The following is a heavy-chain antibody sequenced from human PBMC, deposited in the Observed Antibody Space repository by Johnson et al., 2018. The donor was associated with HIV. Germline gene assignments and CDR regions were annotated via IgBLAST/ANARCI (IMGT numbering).Heavy chain of an antibody. D-gene: IGHD2-8*02. CDR2: IRDDGSNK. V-gene: IGHV3-30*02. CDR3: ARDICTGGVCYGAFDF. CDR1: GFTFSSNG. Sequence: QMRLVESGGGVVRPGGSLRLSCAASGFTFSSNGMHWVRQAPGKGLEWVAYIRDDGSNKYYADSVKGGFTISRDNSKNTLNLKMNSLRAEDTAVYYCARDICTGGVCYGAFDFWGHWPMVTVSS. J-gene: IGHJ3*01.